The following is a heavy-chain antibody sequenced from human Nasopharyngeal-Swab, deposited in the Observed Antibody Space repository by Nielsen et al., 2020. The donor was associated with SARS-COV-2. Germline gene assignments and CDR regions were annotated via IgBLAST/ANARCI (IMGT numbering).Heavy chain of an antibody. D-gene: IGHD6-13*01. CDR2: IYYSGST. V-gene: IGHV4-39*01. CDR3: ARHIRNIAAAGTPLYYFDY. J-gene: IGHJ4*02. Sequence: TLSLTCAVYGGSFSGYYWGWIRQPPGKGLEWIGSIYYSGSTYYNPSLKSRVTISVDTSKNQFSLKLSSVTAADTAVYYCARHIRNIAAAGTPLYYFDYWGQGTLVTVSS. CDR1: GGSFSGYY.